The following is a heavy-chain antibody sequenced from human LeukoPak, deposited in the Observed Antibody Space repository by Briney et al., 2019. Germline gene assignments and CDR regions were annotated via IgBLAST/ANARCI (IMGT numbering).Heavy chain of an antibody. Sequence: GGSLRLSCSASGFTFSAYPMHWVRQAPGKGLEWVANIKQDGSKKNYVDSVKGRFTISRDNAKNSLYLQMNSLRAEDTAVYYCATPLDYYDSSGYHQGGDWGQGTLVTVSS. CDR1: GFTFSAYP. V-gene: IGHV3-7*03. D-gene: IGHD3-22*01. J-gene: IGHJ4*02. CDR3: ATPLDYYDSSGYHQGGD. CDR2: IKQDGSKK.